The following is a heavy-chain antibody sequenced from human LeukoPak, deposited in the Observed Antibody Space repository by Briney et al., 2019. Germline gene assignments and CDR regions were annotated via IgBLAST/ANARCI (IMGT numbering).Heavy chain of an antibody. CDR1: GFTFSSYA. V-gene: IGHV3-23*01. D-gene: IGHD3-22*01. CDR2: ISGSGGST. J-gene: IGHJ4*02. CDR3: ASRPNDSSGYYYL. Sequence: PGGSLRLSCAASGFTFSSYAMSWVRQAPGKGLEWVSAISGSGGSTYYADSVKGRFTISRDNSKNTLCLQMNSLRAEDTAVYYCASRPNDSSGYYYLWGQGTLVTVSS.